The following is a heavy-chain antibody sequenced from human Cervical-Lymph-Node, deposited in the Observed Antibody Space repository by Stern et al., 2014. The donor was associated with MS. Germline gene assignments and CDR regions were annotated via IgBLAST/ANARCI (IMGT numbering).Heavy chain of an antibody. CDR1: GYTFTSHA. V-gene: IGHV7-4-1*02. D-gene: IGHD2/OR15-2a*01. CDR3: ARSPRYCYSSNC. J-gene: IGHJ4*02. Sequence: VHLVESGSELKKPGASVKVSCKASGYTFTSHAMNWVRQAPGQGLEWLGWTNPNAGNPMYAQGFTGRFVFSLDTSVSTAYLQISSLKAEDTAVYYCARSPRYCYSSNCWGQGTLVTVSS. CDR2: TNPNAGNP.